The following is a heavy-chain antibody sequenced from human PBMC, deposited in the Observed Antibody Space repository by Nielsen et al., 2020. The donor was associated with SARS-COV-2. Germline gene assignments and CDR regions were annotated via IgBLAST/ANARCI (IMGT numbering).Heavy chain of an antibody. J-gene: IGHJ4*02. CDR1: GFTFSSYG. Sequence: GESLKISCAASGFTFSSYGMHWVRQAPGKGLEWVAVISYDGSNKYYADSVKGRFTISRDNSKNTLYLQMNSLRAEDTAVYYCARGVGDILTGYYIGSDYWGQGTLVTVSS. CDR2: ISYDGSNK. CDR3: ARGVGDILTGYYIGSDY. V-gene: IGHV3-30*03. D-gene: IGHD3-9*01.